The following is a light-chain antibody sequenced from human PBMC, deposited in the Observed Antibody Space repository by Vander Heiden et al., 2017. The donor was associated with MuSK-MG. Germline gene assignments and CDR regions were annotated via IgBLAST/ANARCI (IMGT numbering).Light chain of an antibody. Sequence: QSVLTQPPSVSGAPGQRVIISCTGSSSNIGDGSDVHWPQQLPGKAPKLLIYGTNNRTSGVPDRFSGSKSGTSDSLAITGLQAEDEADYYCQSYDKSLSGVLFGGGTKLTVL. V-gene: IGLV1-40*01. J-gene: IGLJ2*01. CDR3: QSYDKSLSGVL. CDR2: GTN. CDR1: SSNIGDGSD.